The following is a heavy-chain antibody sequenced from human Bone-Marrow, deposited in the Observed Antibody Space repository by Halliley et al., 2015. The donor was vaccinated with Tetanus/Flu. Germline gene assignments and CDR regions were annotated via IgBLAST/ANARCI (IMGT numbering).Heavy chain of an antibody. Sequence: KGREWVSFISSSGSTIYYPDSVKGPFTISRDNAKNSLYLQMNSLRAEDTAVYYCASLSSWFPWGQGTLVTVPS. V-gene: IGHV3-48*03. J-gene: IGHJ5*02. CDR3: ASLSSWFP. CDR2: ISSSGSTI. D-gene: IGHD6-13*01.